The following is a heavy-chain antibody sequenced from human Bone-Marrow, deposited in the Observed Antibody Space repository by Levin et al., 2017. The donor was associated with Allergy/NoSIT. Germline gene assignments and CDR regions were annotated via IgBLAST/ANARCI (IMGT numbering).Heavy chain of an antibody. CDR1: DFTFRGST. D-gene: IGHD3-3*01. J-gene: IGHJ4*02. V-gene: IGHV3-73*01. CDR3: SVFHYNASGYFDS. CDR2: IRSKTNTYAT. Sequence: RTGGSLRLSCAGSDFTFRGSTVHWVRQASGKGLEWVGHIRSKTNTYATAYAASLRGRFTISRDDSINTAYLQMDSLTAEDAAVYYCSVFHYNASGYFDSWGQGTLVSVSS.